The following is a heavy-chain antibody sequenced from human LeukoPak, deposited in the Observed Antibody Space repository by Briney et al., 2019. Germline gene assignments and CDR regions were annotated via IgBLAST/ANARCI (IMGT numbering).Heavy chain of an antibody. V-gene: IGHV1-2*02. CDR1: GYTFTAYY. D-gene: IGHD5-12*01. CDR2: ISPNSGGT. J-gene: IGHJ4*01. Sequence: SVHVRRLASGYTFTAYYIGWVPQAPGQGLEWVGWISPNSGGTRDAQKYQGRVTMTRDTSISTSYMELSRLTSDDTAVYYCAALSAYDPNYFDYWGQ. CDR3: AALSAYDPNYFDY.